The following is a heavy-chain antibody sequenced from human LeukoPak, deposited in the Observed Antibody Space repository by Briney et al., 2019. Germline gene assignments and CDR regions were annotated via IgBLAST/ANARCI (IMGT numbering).Heavy chain of an antibody. CDR2: IYSNGNT. V-gene: IGHV3-53*01. CDR3: ATGSGYYYDH. Sequence: GGSLRLSCAASGFIVSSNYMSWVRQAPGKGLEWVSVIYSNGNTYYADSVKGRFTISRDNSKKTLYLQMSSLRAEDTAVYYCATGSGYYYDHWGQGTLVTVSS. CDR1: GFIVSSNY. J-gene: IGHJ4*02. D-gene: IGHD3-22*01.